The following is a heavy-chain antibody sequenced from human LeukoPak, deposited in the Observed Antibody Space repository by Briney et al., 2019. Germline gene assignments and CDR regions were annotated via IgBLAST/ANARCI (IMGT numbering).Heavy chain of an antibody. CDR3: AREQELLWYFDY. V-gene: IGHV1-18*01. CDR2: ISAYNGNT. CDR1: GYTFTSYG. D-gene: IGHD1-26*01. Sequence: ASVKVSCKASGYTFTSYGISWVRQAPGQGLEWMGWISAYNGNTNYAQKLQGRVTMTTDTSTSTAYMELRSLRSEDTAVYYCAREQELLWYFDYWGQGTLVTVSS. J-gene: IGHJ4*02.